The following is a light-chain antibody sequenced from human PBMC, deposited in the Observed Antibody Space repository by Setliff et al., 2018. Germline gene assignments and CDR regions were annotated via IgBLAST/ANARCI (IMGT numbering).Light chain of an antibody. Sequence: SALAQPASVSGSPGQSITISCTGTASDVGAYNFVSWYQQHPGKAPKFIIYDVSNRPSGVSNRFSGSKSGNTASLTISGLQAEDEADYHCCSHTRSSTGGFGGGTKVTVL. CDR2: DVS. J-gene: IGLJ3*02. CDR1: ASDVGAYNF. CDR3: CSHTRSSTGG. V-gene: IGLV2-14*01.